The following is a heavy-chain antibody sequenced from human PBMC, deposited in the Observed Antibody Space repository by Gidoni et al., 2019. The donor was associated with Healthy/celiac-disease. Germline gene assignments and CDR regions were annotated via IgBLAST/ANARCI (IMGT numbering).Heavy chain of an antibody. CDR2: IIPIFGTA. D-gene: IGHD2-15*01. CDR1: GGTFSSYA. V-gene: IGHV1-69*01. CDR3: ARAGYCSGGSCYTVGNWFDP. Sequence: QVQLVQSGAEVKKPGSSVKVSCKASGGTFSSYASSWVRQAPGHGLALMGGIIPIFGTANYAQKFQGRVTITADESTSTAYMELSSLRSEDTAVYYCARAGYCSGGSCYTVGNWFDPWGQGTLVTVSS. J-gene: IGHJ5*02.